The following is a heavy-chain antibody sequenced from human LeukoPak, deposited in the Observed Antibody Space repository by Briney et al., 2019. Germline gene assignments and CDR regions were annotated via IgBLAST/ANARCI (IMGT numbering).Heavy chain of an antibody. D-gene: IGHD1-26*01. J-gene: IGHJ4*02. CDR2: IHPSGVNT. CDR3: AKDLLVGAPYYFDC. CDR1: GFTFSTIG. V-gene: IGHV3-23*01. Sequence: GGSLRLSCEASGFTFSTIGMAWVRQPPGKGLEWVSSIHPSGVNTHYADSVKGRFTISRDNSKNTLFLQMNSLRAEDTAVYYCAKDLLVGAPYYFDCWGQGTLVTVSS.